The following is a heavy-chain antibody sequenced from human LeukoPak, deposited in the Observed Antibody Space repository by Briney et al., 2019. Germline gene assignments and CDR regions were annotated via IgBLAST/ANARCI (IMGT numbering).Heavy chain of an antibody. CDR3: ARGSPIHSSSWKGEGYYYYMDV. D-gene: IGHD6-13*01. J-gene: IGHJ6*03. CDR2: INPNSGGT. CDR1: GGTFSSYA. Sequence: ASVKVSCKASGGTFSSYAISWVRQAPGQGLEWMGWINPNSGGTNYAQKFQGRVTMTRDTSISTAYMELSRLRSDDTAVYYCARGSPIHSSSWKGEGYYYYMDVWGKGTTVTISS. V-gene: IGHV1-2*02.